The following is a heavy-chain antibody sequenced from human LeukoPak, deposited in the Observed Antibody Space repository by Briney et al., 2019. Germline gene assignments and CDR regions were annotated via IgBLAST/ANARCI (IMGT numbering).Heavy chain of an antibody. J-gene: IGHJ4*02. V-gene: IGHV1-24*01. CDR3: TTEEYTGSYYHI. CDR2: FDPEDGET. CDR1: GYTLTELS. Sequence: ASVKVSCKVSGYTLTELSMHWVRQAPGKGLEWMGGFDPEDGETIYAQNFQCRVTMTEDTSADTAYMELSSLRSEDTAVYYCTTEEYTGSYYHIWGQGTLVTVSS. D-gene: IGHD1-26*01.